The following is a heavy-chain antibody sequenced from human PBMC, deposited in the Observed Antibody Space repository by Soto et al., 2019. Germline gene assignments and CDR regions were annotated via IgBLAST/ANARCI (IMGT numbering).Heavy chain of an antibody. CDR3: AKDRGGDCPDNSCYFGADY. Sequence: GGSLRLSCVGSGFTFSSYGMHWVRQAPGKGLECVAVISDTGSSHYYAASVEGRFTISRENSKNTLSPHMDRLRVEDTAVYYCAKDRGGDCPDNSCYFGADYWGQGT. D-gene: IGHD2-2*01. CDR2: ISDTGSSH. J-gene: IGHJ4*02. V-gene: IGHV3-30*18. CDR1: GFTFSSYG.